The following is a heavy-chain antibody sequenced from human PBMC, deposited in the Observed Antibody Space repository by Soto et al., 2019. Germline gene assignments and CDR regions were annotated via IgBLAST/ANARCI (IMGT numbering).Heavy chain of an antibody. CDR3: ATDTYCPATCYRGHGN. Sequence: EVQLVESGGDLVQPGGSLRLSCAASGFTFSSYWMAWVRQSPGKGLEWVASMNQHGSDIPYVDSVRGRFTISRDNARNLLYLQMNNLRVEDTAIYYCATDTYCPATCYRGHGNCDQGTLVTVSS. V-gene: IGHV3-7*03. CDR2: MNQHGSDI. J-gene: IGHJ4*02. CDR1: GFTFSSYW. D-gene: IGHD2-8*02.